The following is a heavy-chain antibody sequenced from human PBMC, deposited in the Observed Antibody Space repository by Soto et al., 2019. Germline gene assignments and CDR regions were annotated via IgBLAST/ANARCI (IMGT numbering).Heavy chain of an antibody. CDR1: GGSISSSGCY. CDR3: AAYSSGWVAFDI. Sequence: PSETLSLTCTVSGGSISSSGCYWGWIRQPPGKGLEWIGSIYYSGSTYYNPSLKSRVTISVDTSKNQFSLKLSSVTAADTAVYYCAAYSSGWVAFDIWGQGTIVTVSS. D-gene: IGHD6-19*01. CDR2: IYYSGST. V-gene: IGHV4-39*01. J-gene: IGHJ3*02.